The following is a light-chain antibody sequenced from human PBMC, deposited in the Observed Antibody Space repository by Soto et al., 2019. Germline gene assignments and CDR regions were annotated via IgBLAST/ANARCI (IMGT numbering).Light chain of an antibody. CDR1: SSDVGDYNY. V-gene: IGLV2-14*01. CDR2: EVS. CDR3: SSYTRSNTLYV. Sequence: QSVLAQPASVSGSPGQSITISCTGTSSDVGDYNYVSWYQQHPGKAPKLMIYEVSNRPSGVSNRFSGSKPGNTASLTISGLQAEDEADYYCSSYTRSNTLYVFGTGTKVTVL. J-gene: IGLJ1*01.